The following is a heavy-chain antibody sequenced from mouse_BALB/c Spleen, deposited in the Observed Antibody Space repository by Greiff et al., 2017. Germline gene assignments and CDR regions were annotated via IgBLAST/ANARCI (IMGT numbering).Heavy chain of an antibody. CDR1: GFTFSSFG. CDR2: ISSGSSTI. Sequence: EVKLVESGGGLVQPGGSRKLSCAASGFTFSSFGMHWVRQAPEKGLEWVAYISSGSSTIYYADTVKGRFTISRDNPKNTLFLQMTSLRSEDTAMYYCARSGITTRNWYFDVWGAGTTVTVSS. CDR3: ARSGITTRNWYFDV. J-gene: IGHJ1*01. V-gene: IGHV5-17*02. D-gene: IGHD2-4*01.